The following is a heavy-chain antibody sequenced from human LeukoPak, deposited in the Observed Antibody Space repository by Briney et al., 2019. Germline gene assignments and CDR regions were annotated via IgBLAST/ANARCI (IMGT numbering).Heavy chain of an antibody. CDR3: AKADYYDKSGYPTGFDY. CDR2: IRYDGGHK. V-gene: IGHV3-30*02. Sequence: PGGSLRLSCAAAGFTFSTYDMYWVRQAPGKGLEWMAFIRYDGGHKNYADSVKGRFTISRDNSRNTLYLQMNSLRAEDTALYYCAKADYYDKSGYPTGFDYWGQGTLVTVSS. CDR1: GFTFSTYD. D-gene: IGHD3-22*01. J-gene: IGHJ4*02.